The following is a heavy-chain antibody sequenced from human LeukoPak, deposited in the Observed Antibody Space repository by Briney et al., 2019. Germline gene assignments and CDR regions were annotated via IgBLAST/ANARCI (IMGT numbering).Heavy chain of an antibody. Sequence: PGGSLRLSCAASGFTFSSYAMSWVRQAPGKGLEWVSGISGSGGSTYYADSVKGRFTISRDNSKNRLYLQMNSLRAEDTAVYYCAKRPRGNYFDPFDYWGQGTLVTVSS. D-gene: IGHD3-22*01. CDR3: AKRPRGNYFDPFDY. J-gene: IGHJ4*02. CDR1: GFTFSSYA. V-gene: IGHV3-23*01. CDR2: ISGSGGST.